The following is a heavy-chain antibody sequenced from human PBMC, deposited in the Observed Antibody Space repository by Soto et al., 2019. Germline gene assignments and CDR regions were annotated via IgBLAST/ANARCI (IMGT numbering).Heavy chain of an antibody. CDR3: TRATFDV. V-gene: IGHV3-33*01. J-gene: IGHJ6*02. Sequence: GGSLRLSCAVSGFSFSTYDMHWVRQAPGKGLEWLAIIWFDGVKEYYAESVKGRFTISIDNSKNTVFLQMDTVGAEDSALYYCTRATFDVWGQGTTVTVSS. CDR1: GFSFSTYD. CDR2: IWFDGVKE.